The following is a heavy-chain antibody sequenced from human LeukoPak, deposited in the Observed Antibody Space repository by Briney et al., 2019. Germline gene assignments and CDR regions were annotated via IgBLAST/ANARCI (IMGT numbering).Heavy chain of an antibody. Sequence: GGSLRLSCAASGFTFEDYSMHWVRQAPGKGLEWVSVISWEGDIKYYADSMKGRFTISRDNSKNTLYLQMNSLRADDTAVYYCAKGGLVHRFDPWGQGTLVTVSS. CDR3: AKGGLVHRFDP. V-gene: IGHV3-43*01. J-gene: IGHJ5*02. CDR1: GFTFEDYS. CDR2: ISWEGDIK.